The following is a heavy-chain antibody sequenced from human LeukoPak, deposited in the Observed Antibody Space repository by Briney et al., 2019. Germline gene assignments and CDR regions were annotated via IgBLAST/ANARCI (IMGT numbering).Heavy chain of an antibody. CDR1: GFTFSNAW. CDR2: IKSNAAGRIT. J-gene: IGHJ6*03. D-gene: IGHD5-24*01. Sequence: GGSLRLSCIATGFTFSNAWTGWVRQLPGKGLEWLGRIKSNAAGRITDYAAPEKGRGTVSRDDSRNTLYLQMKTLEIEDTAVYYCTLDQATISPRGARRFSYNYMAVWGKGASVTVSS. V-gene: IGHV3-15*01. CDR3: TLDQATISPRGARRFSYNYMAV.